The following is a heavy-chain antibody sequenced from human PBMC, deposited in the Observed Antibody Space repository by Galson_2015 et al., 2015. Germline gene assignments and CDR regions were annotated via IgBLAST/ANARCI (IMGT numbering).Heavy chain of an antibody. D-gene: IGHD6-13*01. CDR3: ARVYSSSWYEGAFDI. Sequence: LRLSCAASGFTFSSYWLHWVRQAPGKGLVWVSRINSDGSSTSYADSVKGRFTISRDNAKNTLYLQMNSLRAEDTAVYYCARVYSSSWYEGAFDIWGQGTMVTVSS. J-gene: IGHJ3*02. CDR1: GFTFSSYW. V-gene: IGHV3-74*01. CDR2: INSDGSST.